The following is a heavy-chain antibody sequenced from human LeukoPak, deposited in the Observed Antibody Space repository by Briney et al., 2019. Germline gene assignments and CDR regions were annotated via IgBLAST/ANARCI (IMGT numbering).Heavy chain of an antibody. CDR2: ISSSSSYI. CDR3: SKDLTSDFGGGFDA. D-gene: IGHD3-10*01. CDR1: GFTFSSYS. V-gene: IGHV3-21*01. J-gene: IGHJ5*02. Sequence: GGSLRLSCAAPGFTFSSYSMNWVRQAPGKGLEWVSSISSSSSYIYYADSVKGRFTITRDNSKNTLYLQMNSLKTEDTAVYYCSKDLTSDFGGGFDAWGQGTLVTVSS.